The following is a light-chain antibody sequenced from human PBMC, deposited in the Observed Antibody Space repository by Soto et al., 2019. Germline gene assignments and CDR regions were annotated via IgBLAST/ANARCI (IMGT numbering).Light chain of an antibody. CDR3: QQLHSWGVT. Sequence: DIQLTQSPYFLSASVGDRVTITCRARQGIGSYLAWYQQKPGKAPKLLISGASTLQSGVPSRFSGSGSGTEFPLTISSLQPEDLATYYCQQLHSWGVTFGGGTKVELK. J-gene: IGKJ4*01. CDR2: GAS. CDR1: QGIGSY. V-gene: IGKV1-9*01.